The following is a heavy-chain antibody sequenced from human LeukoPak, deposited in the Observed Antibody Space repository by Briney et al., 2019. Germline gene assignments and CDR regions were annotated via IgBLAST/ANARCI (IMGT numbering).Heavy chain of an antibody. CDR1: GFTFRTDA. Sequence: PGGSLRLSCAASGFTFRTDAMGWVRQAPGKGLEWVSAIGDSGDATYYADSVKGRFTISRDNSKNTLYLQMSSLRAEDTALYYCATSFNWNYDHWGQGTLVTVSS. D-gene: IGHD1-7*01. CDR3: ATSFNWNYDH. CDR2: IGDSGDAT. V-gene: IGHV3-23*01. J-gene: IGHJ5*02.